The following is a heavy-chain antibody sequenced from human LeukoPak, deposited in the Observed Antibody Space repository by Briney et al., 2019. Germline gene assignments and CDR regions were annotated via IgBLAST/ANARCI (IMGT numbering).Heavy chain of an antibody. CDR3: AKDSVRNYYGSERPQFDP. D-gene: IGHD3-10*01. CDR2: ISGSGGSI. V-gene: IGHV3-23*01. J-gene: IGHJ5*02. Sequence: GGSLRLSCAASGFTFSSYDMSWVRQAPGKGLEWVSAISGSGGSIYYADSVKGRFTISRDNSKNTLYLQMNSLRAEDTAEYYCAKDSVRNYYGSERPQFDPWGQGTLVTVSS. CDR1: GFTFSSYD.